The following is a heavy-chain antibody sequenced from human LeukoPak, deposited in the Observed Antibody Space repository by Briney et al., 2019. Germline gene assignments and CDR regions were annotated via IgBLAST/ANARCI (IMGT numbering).Heavy chain of an antibody. D-gene: IGHD3-3*01. CDR1: GGSISSGGYS. CDR2: IYHSGST. J-gene: IGHJ4*02. CDR3: ASTIISKLWSGYRGFFDY. Sequence: PSQTLSLTCAVSGGSISSGGYSWSWIRQPPGKGLEWIGHIYHSGSTYYNPSLKSRVTISVDRSKNQFSLKLSSVTAADTAVYYCASTIISKLWSGYRGFFDYWGQGTLVTVSS. V-gene: IGHV4-30-2*01.